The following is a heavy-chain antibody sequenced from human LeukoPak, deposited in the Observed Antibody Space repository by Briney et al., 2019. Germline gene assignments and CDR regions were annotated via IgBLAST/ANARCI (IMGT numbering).Heavy chain of an antibody. CDR2: IYYSGST. CDR3: ARGSPGGYDSSGYYYLYYFDY. V-gene: IGHV4-59*12. D-gene: IGHD3-22*01. J-gene: IGHJ4*02. Sequence: SETLSLTCTVSGGSISSYYWSWIRQPPGKGLEWIGYIYYSGSTNYNPSLKSRVTISVDTSKNQFSLKLSSVTAADTAVYYCARGSPGGYDSSGYYYLYYFDYWGQGTLVTVSS. CDR1: GGSISSYY.